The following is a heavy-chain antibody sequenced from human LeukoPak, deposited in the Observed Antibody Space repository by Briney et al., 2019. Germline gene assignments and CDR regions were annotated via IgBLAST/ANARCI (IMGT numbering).Heavy chain of an antibody. CDR1: GYTFTSYY. J-gene: IGHJ4*02. CDR2: INPSGGST. V-gene: IGHV1-46*01. CDR3: ARDLRAFRDGYKNSNYYLDY. Sequence: ASVKVSCKASGYTFTSYYMHWVRQAPGQGLEWMGIINPSGGSTSYAQKFQGRVTMTRDMSTSTVYMELSSLRSEDTAMYYCARDLRAFRDGYKNSNYYLDYWGQGTLVTVSS. D-gene: IGHD5-24*01.